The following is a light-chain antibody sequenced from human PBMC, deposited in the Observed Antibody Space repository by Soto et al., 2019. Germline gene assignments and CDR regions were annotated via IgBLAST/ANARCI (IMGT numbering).Light chain of an antibody. V-gene: IGKV1-5*01. CDR1: QSISIW. J-gene: IGKJ2*03. Sequence: DIQMTQSPSTLSASVGDRVTITCRASQSISIWLAWYQQKPGKAPKLLIYDASNLQGGVPSRLSGSGSGTEFTLTINSLQPDDAATYFCQQYNAYPYSFGQGTKLEIK. CDR3: QQYNAYPYS. CDR2: DAS.